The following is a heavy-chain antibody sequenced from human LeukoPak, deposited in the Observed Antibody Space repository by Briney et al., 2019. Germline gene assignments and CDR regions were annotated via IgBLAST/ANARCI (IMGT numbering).Heavy chain of an antibody. V-gene: IGHV4-30-2*01. D-gene: IGHD6-13*01. J-gene: IGHJ5*02. CDR1: GGSISSGGYS. CDR3: ARARVPIAAAGTGWFDP. Sequence: PSQTLSLTCAVSGGSISSGGYSWSWIRQPPGKGLEWIGCIYHSGSTYYNPSLKSRVTISVDRPKNQFSLKLSPVTAADTAVYYCARARVPIAAAGTGWFDPWGQGTLVTVSS. CDR2: IYHSGST.